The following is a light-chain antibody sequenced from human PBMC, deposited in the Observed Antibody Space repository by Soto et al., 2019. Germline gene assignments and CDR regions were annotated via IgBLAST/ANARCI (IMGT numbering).Light chain of an antibody. CDR1: QSVSSSY. Sequence: EIVLTQSPGTLSLSPGERATLSCRASQSVSSSYLAWYQQKPGQAPRLLIYGASSRATGIPDRFSGSESGTDFTLTISRLEPEDFAVYYCQQYGSSPCTFGGGTKVEIK. CDR2: GAS. CDR3: QQYGSSPCT. J-gene: IGKJ4*01. V-gene: IGKV3-20*01.